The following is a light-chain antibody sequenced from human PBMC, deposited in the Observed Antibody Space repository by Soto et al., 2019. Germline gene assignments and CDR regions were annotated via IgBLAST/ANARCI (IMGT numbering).Light chain of an antibody. CDR2: AAS. V-gene: IGKV1-39*01. Sequence: DIQMTQSPSSLSASVGDRVTITCRASESIARHLNWYQQKPGKAPNLLIYAASSLQNGVPSRFRGGGSGTEFTLTINNLLPEDFATYYCQQTYSTLSITFGQGTRLEIK. CDR3: QQTYSTLSIT. CDR1: ESIARH. J-gene: IGKJ5*01.